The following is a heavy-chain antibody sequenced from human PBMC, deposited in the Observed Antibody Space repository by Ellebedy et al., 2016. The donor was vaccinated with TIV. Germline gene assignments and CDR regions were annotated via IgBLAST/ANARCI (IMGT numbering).Heavy chain of an antibody. Sequence: GESLKISCVGSGFPFSSYAMNWVRPAPGKGLEWVAGIKQDGSAIHYMDSARGRFIITRDNAKNSMSLQMNSLRVEDTGVYYCATQWELYDWGQGTTVTVSS. D-gene: IGHD1-26*01. V-gene: IGHV3-7*01. J-gene: IGHJ4*02. CDR3: ATQWELYD. CDR1: GFPFSSYA. CDR2: IKQDGSAI.